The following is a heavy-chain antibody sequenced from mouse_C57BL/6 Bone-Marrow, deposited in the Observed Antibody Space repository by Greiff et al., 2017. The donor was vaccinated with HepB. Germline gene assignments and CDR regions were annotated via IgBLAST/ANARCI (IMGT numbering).Heavy chain of an antibody. CDR3: ARSRELQWYFDV. CDR2: IDPADSYT. Sequence: QVQLQQPGAELVMPGASVKLSCKASGYTFTSYWMHWVKQRPGQGLEWIGEIDPADSYTNYNQKFKGKSTLTVDKSSSTAYMQLSSLTSEDSAVYYCARSRELQWYFDVWGTGTTVTVSS. V-gene: IGHV1-69*01. D-gene: IGHD6-1*01. J-gene: IGHJ1*03. CDR1: GYTFTSYW.